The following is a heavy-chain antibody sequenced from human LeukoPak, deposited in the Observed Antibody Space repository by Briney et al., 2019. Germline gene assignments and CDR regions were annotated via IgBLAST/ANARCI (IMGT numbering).Heavy chain of an antibody. Sequence: GASVKVSCKASGYSFTSYHMHWVRQDPGQGLEWMVIIDPSVGSTSYARKFQGRVTMTRDTSTSTVYMELSSLRSEDTAVYYCARERYDSSGDYYFAYWGQGTLVTVSS. V-gene: IGHV1-46*01. CDR1: GYSFTSYH. D-gene: IGHD3-22*01. CDR2: IDPSVGST. J-gene: IGHJ4*02. CDR3: ARERYDSSGDYYFAY.